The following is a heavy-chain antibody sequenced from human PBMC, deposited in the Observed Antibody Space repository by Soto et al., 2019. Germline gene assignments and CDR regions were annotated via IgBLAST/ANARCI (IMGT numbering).Heavy chain of an antibody. D-gene: IGHD3-10*01. CDR2: IYYSGSA. CDR3: ARGVGFGYYYYHMDL. J-gene: IGHJ6*02. CDR1: GDSVTSVSDY. Sequence: PSETLSLSCTVSGDSVTSVSDYWSWIRQHPGKGLEWIGYIYYSGSADYNPSLGSRVTISIDTSKNQFSLKLTSVTAADTAVYYCARGVGFGYYYYHMDLWGQGTTVTVSS. V-gene: IGHV4-61*01.